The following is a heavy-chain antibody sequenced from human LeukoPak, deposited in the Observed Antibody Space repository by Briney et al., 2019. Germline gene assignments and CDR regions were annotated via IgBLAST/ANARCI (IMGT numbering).Heavy chain of an antibody. J-gene: IGHJ4*02. CDR1: GGTFSSYA. CDR3: ARDEDTAMDY. D-gene: IGHD5-18*01. CDR2: IIPIFGTA. V-gene: IGHV1-69*05. Sequence: ASVKVSCKASGGTFSSYAISWVRQAPGQGLEWMGRIIPIFGTANYAQKFQGRVTITTDESTSTAYMELSSLRSEDTAVCYCARDEDTAMDYWGQGTLVTVSS.